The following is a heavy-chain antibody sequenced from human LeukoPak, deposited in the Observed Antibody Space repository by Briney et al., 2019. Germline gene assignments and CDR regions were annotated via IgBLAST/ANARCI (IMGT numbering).Heavy chain of an antibody. J-gene: IGHJ5*02. CDR1: GGSISSSSYY. Sequence: PSETLSLTCTVSGGSISSSSYYWGWIRQPPGKGLEWIGSIYYSGSTYYTPSLKSRVTISVDTSKNQFSLQLSSVTAADTAVYYCARAFVVPAAISLGHWFDPWGQGTLVTVSS. CDR2: IYYSGST. CDR3: ARAFVVPAAISLGHWFDP. D-gene: IGHD2-2*02. V-gene: IGHV4-39*01.